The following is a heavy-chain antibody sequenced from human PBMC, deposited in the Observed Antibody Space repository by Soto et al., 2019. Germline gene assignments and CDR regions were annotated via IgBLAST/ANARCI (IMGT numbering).Heavy chain of an antibody. V-gene: IGHV3-23*01. D-gene: IGHD1-1*01. J-gene: IGHJ4*02. CDR1: GFTFSNYA. CDR3: ARESEH. Sequence: GGSLILSCVASGFTFSNYAMSWVRQAPGKGLELVSTITGIAGGTYYADSMKGRFTISRDNSKSTLYLQMYSLRVEDTAVYYCARESEHSGQGTLVTVSS. CDR2: ITGIAGGT.